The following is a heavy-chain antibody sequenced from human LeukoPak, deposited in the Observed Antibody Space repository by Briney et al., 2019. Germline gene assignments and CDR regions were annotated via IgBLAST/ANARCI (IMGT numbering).Heavy chain of an antibody. J-gene: IGHJ6*03. CDR1: GFTVSSNY. V-gene: IGHV3-7*01. CDR3: AKDGPALRFLEWLLPGDYMDV. D-gene: IGHD3-3*01. CDR2: IKQDGSEK. Sequence: GGSLRLSCAVSGFTVSSNYMSWVRQAPRKGLEWVANIKQDGSEKYYVDSVKGRFTISRDNAKNSLYLQMNSLRAEDTAVYYCAKDGPALRFLEWLLPGDYMDVWGKGTTVTVSS.